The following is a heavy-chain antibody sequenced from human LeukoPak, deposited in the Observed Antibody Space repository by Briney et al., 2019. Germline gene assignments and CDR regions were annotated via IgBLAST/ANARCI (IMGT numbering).Heavy chain of an antibody. Sequence: GASVKVSCKASGYTFITYFIHWVRQAPGQGLEWMGGIIPIFGTANYAQKFQGRVTITTDESTSTAYMELSSLRSEDTAVYYCAREAIFGDRGAFDIWGQGTMVTVSS. CDR1: GYTFITYF. D-gene: IGHD3-3*01. V-gene: IGHV1-69*05. J-gene: IGHJ3*02. CDR2: IIPIFGTA. CDR3: AREAIFGDRGAFDI.